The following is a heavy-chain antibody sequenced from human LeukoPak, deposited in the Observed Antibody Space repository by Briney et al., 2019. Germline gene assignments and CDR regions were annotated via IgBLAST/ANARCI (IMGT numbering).Heavy chain of an antibody. D-gene: IGHD6-19*01. Sequence: PSETLSLTCAVYGGSFSGYYWSWIRQPPGKGLEWIGEINHSGSTNYNPSLKSRVTISVDTSKNQFSLKLSSVTAADTAVYYCARHPFSAPFDYWGQGTLVTVSS. CDR1: GGSFSGYY. CDR3: ARHPFSAPFDY. CDR2: INHSGST. J-gene: IGHJ4*02. V-gene: IGHV4-34*01.